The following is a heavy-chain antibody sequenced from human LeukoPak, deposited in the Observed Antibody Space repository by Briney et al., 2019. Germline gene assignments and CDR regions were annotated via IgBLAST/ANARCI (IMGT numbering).Heavy chain of an antibody. CDR3: AREAPGVVVAANFFDY. CDR2: IYYSGST. D-gene: IGHD2-15*01. J-gene: IGHJ4*02. CDR1: GGSISSYY. V-gene: IGHV4-59*01. Sequence: SETLSLTCTVSGGSISSYYWSWIRQPPGKGLEWIGYIYYSGSTNYNPSLKSRVTISVDTSKNQFSLKLSSVTAADTAVYYCAREAPGVVVAANFFDYWGQGTLVTVSS.